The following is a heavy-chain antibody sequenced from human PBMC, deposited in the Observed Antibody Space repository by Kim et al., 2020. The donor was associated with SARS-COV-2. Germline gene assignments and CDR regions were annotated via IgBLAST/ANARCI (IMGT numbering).Heavy chain of an antibody. CDR3: ASVRARGIAVSSTVY. V-gene: IGHV3-30*04. D-gene: IGHD6-19*01. Sequence: GGSLRLSCAASGISFDKYAMHWVRQAPGKGLEWVALISYDGTQQFTADSVKGRMTISRDNSKNTVFLQMNSLRVQDTAEYFCASVRARGIAVSSTVYWGQGTLVTVSS. CDR1: GISFDKYA. J-gene: IGHJ4*02. CDR2: ISYDGTQQ.